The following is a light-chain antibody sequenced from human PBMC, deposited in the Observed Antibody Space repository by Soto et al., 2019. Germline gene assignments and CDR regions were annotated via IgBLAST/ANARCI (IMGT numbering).Light chain of an antibody. CDR3: HQYYSFHT. V-gene: IGKV4-1*01. J-gene: IGKJ2*01. CDR1: QSILYSSNNKNS. CDR2: WAS. Sequence: DIVMTQSPASLAVSLGERATINCKSSQSILYSSNNKNSLAWYQQKPGQPPKLLIYWASTRESGVPDRFSGSGSGTDFTLTISSLQAEDVAVYYCHQYYSFHTFGQGTKLEIK.